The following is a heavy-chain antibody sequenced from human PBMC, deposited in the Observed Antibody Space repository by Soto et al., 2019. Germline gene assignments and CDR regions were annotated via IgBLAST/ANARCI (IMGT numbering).Heavy chain of an antibody. V-gene: IGHV3-30*04. D-gene: IGHD3-3*01. Sequence: GGSLRLSCAGSGFTFSRHAIHWVRLTPGRGLEWVLAISRDGSYIYYTDSVKGRFTVSRDNSKNTVFVQMNRLIPDDTALYFCARTRNGGVADSFDSWGQG. CDR1: GFTFSRHA. CDR3: ARTRNGGVADSFDS. J-gene: IGHJ5*01. CDR2: ISRDGSYI.